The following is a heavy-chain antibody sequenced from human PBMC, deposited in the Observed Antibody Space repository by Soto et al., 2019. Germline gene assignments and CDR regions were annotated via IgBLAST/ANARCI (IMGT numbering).Heavy chain of an antibody. CDR2: INPNSGGT. CDR1: GYTFTGYY. V-gene: IGHV1-2*04. CDR3: ARGGEEIAAAGNKKFPNYYMDV. Sequence: ASVKVSCKASGYTFTGYYMHWVRQAPGQGLEWMGWINPNSGGTNYAQKFQGWVTMTRDTSISTAYMELSRLRSDDTAVYYCARGGEEIAAAGNKKFPNYYMDVWGKGTTVTVSS. D-gene: IGHD6-13*01. J-gene: IGHJ6*03.